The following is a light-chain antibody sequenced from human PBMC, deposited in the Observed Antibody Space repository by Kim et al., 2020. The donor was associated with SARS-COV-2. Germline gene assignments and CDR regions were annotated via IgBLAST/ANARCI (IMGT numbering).Light chain of an antibody. CDR1: QSVSSSY. Sequence: EIVLTQSPGTLSLSPGERATLSCRASQSVSSSYLAWYRHKPGQAPRLLIYGASSRATGIPDRFSGSGSGTDFTLTISRLEPEDFAVYYCHQYGGSPNTFGQGTKLEI. V-gene: IGKV3-20*01. CDR3: HQYGGSPNT. J-gene: IGKJ2*01. CDR2: GAS.